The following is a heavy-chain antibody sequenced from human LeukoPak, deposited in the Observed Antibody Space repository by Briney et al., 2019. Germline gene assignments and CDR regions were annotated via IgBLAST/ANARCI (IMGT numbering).Heavy chain of an antibody. Sequence: GGSLRLSCAASGFTFSSYAMSWVRQAPGKGLEWVSAISGSGGSTYYADSVKGRFTISRDNSKNTLYLQMNSLRAEDTAVYYCAKTLRYYGSSGYYFDYWGQGTLVTVSS. J-gene: IGHJ4*02. V-gene: IGHV3-23*01. CDR1: GFTFSSYA. CDR3: AKTLRYYGSSGYYFDY. CDR2: ISGSGGST. D-gene: IGHD3-22*01.